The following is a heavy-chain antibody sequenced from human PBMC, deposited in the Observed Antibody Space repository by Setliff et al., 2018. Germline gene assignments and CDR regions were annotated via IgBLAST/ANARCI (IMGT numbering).Heavy chain of an antibody. CDR2: IYYSGST. D-gene: IGHD6-19*01. CDR1: GESFSRYY. CDR3: ARSRTIAVKGGVFAV. J-gene: IGHJ2*01. Sequence: PSETLSLTCAVSGESFSRYYWTWIRQSPGKGLEWIGYIYYSGSTYYNPSLKSRVTISLDTSENQFSLGLSSVTAADTAVYYCARSRTIAVKGGVFAVWGRGTLVTVSS. V-gene: IGHV4-59*06.